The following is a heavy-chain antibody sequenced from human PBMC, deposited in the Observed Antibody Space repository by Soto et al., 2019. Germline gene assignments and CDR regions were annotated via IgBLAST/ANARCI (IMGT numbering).Heavy chain of an antibody. D-gene: IGHD2-15*01. CDR2: INHSAST. CDR1: GGSFSGHY. Sequence: SETLSLTCAVYGGSFSGHYWSWIRQTPGKGLEWIGEINHSASTNYNPSLKSRDTIYVDTSKNQFSLSLSSVTATDTAVYYCARGTAGYPDSDYYYNMDVWGQGTTVTVSS. V-gene: IGHV4-34*01. J-gene: IGHJ6*03. CDR3: ARGTAGYPDSDYYYNMDV.